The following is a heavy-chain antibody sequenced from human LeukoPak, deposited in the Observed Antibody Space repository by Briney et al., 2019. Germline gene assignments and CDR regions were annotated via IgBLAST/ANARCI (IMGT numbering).Heavy chain of an antibody. J-gene: IGHJ4*02. V-gene: IGHV4-4*02. CDR3: ARDLYSGSYYFDY. Sequence: PSETLSLTCAVSGGSTSSNNWWIWVRQSPEKGLEWIGEIYHDGSTNYNPSLKSRVTISMDKSKNQLSLKLNFVTAADTAVYYCARDLYSGSYYFDYWGQGTLVTVSS. CDR1: GGSTSSNNW. CDR2: IYHDGST. D-gene: IGHD1-26*01.